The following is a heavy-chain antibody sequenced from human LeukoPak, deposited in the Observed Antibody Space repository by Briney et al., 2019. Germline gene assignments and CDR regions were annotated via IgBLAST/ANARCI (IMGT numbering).Heavy chain of an antibody. V-gene: IGHV3-23*01. J-gene: IGHJ4*02. CDR2: ISGSGGST. Sequence: PGGSLRLSCAASGFTFSSYGMHWVRQAPGKGLEWVSAISGSGGSTYYADSVKGRFTISRDNSKNTLYLQMSSLRAEDTAVYYCAKEGSRDFDHWGQGTLVTLSS. CDR1: GFTFSSYG. CDR3: AKEGSRDFDH.